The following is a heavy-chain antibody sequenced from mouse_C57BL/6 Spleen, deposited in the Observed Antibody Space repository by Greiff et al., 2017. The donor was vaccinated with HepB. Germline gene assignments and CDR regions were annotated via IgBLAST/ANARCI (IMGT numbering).Heavy chain of an antibody. CDR1: GYTFTSYW. CDR3: ARGETAQAEFAY. D-gene: IGHD3-2*02. Sequence: VQLQQPGAELVKPGASVKLSCKASGYTFTSYWMQWVKQRPGQGLEWIGEIDPSDSYTNYNQKFKGKATLTVDTSSSTAYMQLSSLTSEDSAVYYCARGETAQAEFAYWGQGTLVTVSA. CDR2: IDPSDSYT. V-gene: IGHV1-50*01. J-gene: IGHJ3*01.